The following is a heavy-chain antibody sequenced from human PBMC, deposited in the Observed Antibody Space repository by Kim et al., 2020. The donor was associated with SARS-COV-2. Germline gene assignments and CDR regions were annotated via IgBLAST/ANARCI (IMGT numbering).Heavy chain of an antibody. CDR3: ARGPRYYGSTNFDY. Sequence: NPSLKSRVTISVDTSKNQCSLKLSSVTAADTAVYYCARGPRYYGSTNFDYWGQGTLVTVSS. D-gene: IGHD3-10*01. V-gene: IGHV4-59*09. J-gene: IGHJ4*02.